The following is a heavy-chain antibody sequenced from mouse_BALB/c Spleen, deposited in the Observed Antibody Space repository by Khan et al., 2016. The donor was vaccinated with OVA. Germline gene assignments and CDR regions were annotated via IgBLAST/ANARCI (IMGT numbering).Heavy chain of an antibody. D-gene: IGHD1-2*01. V-gene: IGHV3-2*02. J-gene: IGHJ2*01. CDR1: GYSITSGYG. CDR3: ARTARINY. CDR2: ISYSGST. Sequence: VQLKQSGPGLVKPSQSLSLTCTVTGYSITSGYGWNWIRQFPGNKLEWMGYISYSGSTNYNPSLKRRISNTRDTSKNQFFLQVNSVTTEDTATYYCARTARINYWGQGTTLTVSS.